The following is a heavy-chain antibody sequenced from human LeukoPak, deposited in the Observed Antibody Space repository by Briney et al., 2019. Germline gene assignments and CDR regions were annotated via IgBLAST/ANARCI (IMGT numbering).Heavy chain of an antibody. Sequence: GGSLRLSCAASGYTFSNYWMNWVRQAPGKGLEWVARIKQEGSEKYYVESVKGRFTISRDNAKKSVYLQMDSLRAEDTAVYYCAREGYCSGGICSYDNWGQGTLVTVSS. D-gene: IGHD2-15*01. J-gene: IGHJ4*02. CDR1: GYTFSNYW. V-gene: IGHV3-7*01. CDR3: AREGYCSGGICSYDN. CDR2: IKQEGSEK.